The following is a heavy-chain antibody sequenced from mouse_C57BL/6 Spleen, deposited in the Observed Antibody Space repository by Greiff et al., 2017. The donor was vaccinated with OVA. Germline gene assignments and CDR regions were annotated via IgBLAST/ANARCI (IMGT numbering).Heavy chain of an antibody. CDR1: GFSLTSYA. CDR2: IWTGGGT. V-gene: IGHV2-9-1*01. J-gene: IGHJ4*01. D-gene: IGHD1-1*01. Sequence: VQLQESGPGLVAPSQSLSITCTVSGFSLTSYAISWVRQPPGKGLEWLGVIWTGGGTNYNSALKSRLSISKDNSKSQVFLKMNSLQTDDTARYYCASSYYYGSSYGAMDYWGQGTSVTVSS. CDR3: ASSYYYGSSYGAMDY.